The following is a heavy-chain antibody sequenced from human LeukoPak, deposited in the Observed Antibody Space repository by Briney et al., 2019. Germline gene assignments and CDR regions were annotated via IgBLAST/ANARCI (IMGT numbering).Heavy chain of an antibody. CDR1: GDSISSGGQY. J-gene: IGHJ4*02. Sequence: SQTLSLTCNVSGDSISSGGQYWSWIRQFPGKGLEWIGYIYYSGTTYFNPSLKSRVTISVDTSKNQFSLKLSSVTAADTAVYYCARVVWGGDYYDSSGYSINYFDYWGQGTLVTVSS. V-gene: IGHV4-31*03. CDR2: IYYSGTT. CDR3: ARVVWGGDYYDSSGYSINYFDY. D-gene: IGHD3-22*01.